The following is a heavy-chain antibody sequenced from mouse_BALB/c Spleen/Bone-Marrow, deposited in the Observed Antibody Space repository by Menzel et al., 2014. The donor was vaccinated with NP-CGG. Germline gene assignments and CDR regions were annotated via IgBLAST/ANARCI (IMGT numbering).Heavy chain of an antibody. V-gene: IGHV1-63*02. CDR3: ARDMITTRAMDY. Sequence: VQLQQSGAELVRPGTSVKISCKASGYTFTNYWLGWVKQRPGHGLEWIGDIYPGGGYTDYNEKFKGKATLTADTSSSTAYMQLSSLTSEDSAVYFCARDMITTRAMDYWGQGTSVTFSS. J-gene: IGHJ4*01. CDR1: GYTFTNYW. CDR2: IYPGGGYT. D-gene: IGHD2-4*01.